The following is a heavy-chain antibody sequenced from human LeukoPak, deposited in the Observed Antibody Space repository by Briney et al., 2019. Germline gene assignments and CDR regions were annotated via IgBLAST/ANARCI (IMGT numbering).Heavy chain of an antibody. J-gene: IGHJ3*01. Sequence: GGSLRLSCAASGFSLKMVWTVWVPHAPEKGLECVATIRYDGGQTMYRVSVRCRFTISRHNARSSLYLQMKSLRAEDWAVYYCAIYNDIAVGDSFDVWGQGTKVTVSS. V-gene: IGHV3-7*01. D-gene: IGHD2-15*01. CDR3: AIYNDIAVGDSFDV. CDR1: GFSLKMVW. CDR2: IRYDGGQT.